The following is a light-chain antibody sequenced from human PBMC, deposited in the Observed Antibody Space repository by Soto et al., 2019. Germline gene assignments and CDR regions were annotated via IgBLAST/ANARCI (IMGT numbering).Light chain of an antibody. CDR2: GAS. J-gene: IGKJ5*01. CDR1: QSVRSN. V-gene: IGKV3-15*01. CDR3: QQYNDWPPIT. Sequence: EVVFTPTPATVSLCPGTKDTLSCRASQSVRSNLAWYQQKPGQAPRLLIYGASTRATGVPARFSGSGSGTEFTLTISSLQSEDFTVYYCQQYNDWPPITFCHGTLLEIK.